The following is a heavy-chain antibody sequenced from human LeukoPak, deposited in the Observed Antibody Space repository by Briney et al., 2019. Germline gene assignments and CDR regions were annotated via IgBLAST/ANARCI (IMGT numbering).Heavy chain of an antibody. J-gene: IGHJ4*02. CDR1: GFTFDAYA. CDR3: AKDITGGRSSPYFDS. CDR2: ISWNGGGM. D-gene: IGHD6-6*01. V-gene: IGHV3-9*01. Sequence: GGSLRHSCAASGFTFDAYAMHWVRQAPGKGLEWVSGISWNGGGMGYAVSVKGRFTISRDNARNSLYLQMNSLRDEDTALYYCAKDITGGRSSPYFDSWGQGTLVTVSS.